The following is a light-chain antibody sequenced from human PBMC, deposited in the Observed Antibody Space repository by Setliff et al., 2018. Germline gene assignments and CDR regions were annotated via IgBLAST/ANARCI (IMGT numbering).Light chain of an antibody. CDR1: SSDVGTYNY. J-gene: IGLJ1*01. CDR2: DVS. CDR3: SSYTSSRTLV. Sequence: QSALTQPASVSGSPGQSITISCTGTSSDVGTYNYVSWYQQHPGKAPKLMIYDVSKRPSGVSNRFSGSKSGNTASLTISGLQAEDEADYYCSSYTSSRTLVFGSGTKVTVL. V-gene: IGLV2-14*03.